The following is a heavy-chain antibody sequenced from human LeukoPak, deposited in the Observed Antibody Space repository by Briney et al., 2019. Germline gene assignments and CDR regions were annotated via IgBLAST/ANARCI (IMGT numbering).Heavy chain of an antibody. Sequence: SETLSLTCTASGDSISNYYWSWIRQPPGKGLEWIGYIYNSGSANYDPSLQSRVTILIDTSKKQFSLKVSSVTAADTAVYYCAREAAVGTGGFDYWGQGTLVTVSS. D-gene: IGHD6-13*01. J-gene: IGHJ4*02. V-gene: IGHV4-59*01. CDR1: GDSISNYY. CDR2: IYNSGSA. CDR3: AREAAVGTGGFDY.